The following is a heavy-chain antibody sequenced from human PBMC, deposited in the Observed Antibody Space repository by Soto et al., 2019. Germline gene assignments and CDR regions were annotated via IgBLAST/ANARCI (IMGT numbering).Heavy chain of an antibody. CDR1: GGSFSGYY. V-gene: IGHV4-34*01. Sequence: QVQLQQWGAGLLKPSETLSLTCAVYGGSFSGYYWSWIRQPPGKGLEWIGEIYHSGSTNYNPSLKSRVTISVDTSKNQFSLKLSSVTAADTAVYYCARDAPIAARNLYGMDVWGQGTTVTVSS. J-gene: IGHJ6*02. D-gene: IGHD6-6*01. CDR2: IYHSGST. CDR3: ARDAPIAARNLYGMDV.